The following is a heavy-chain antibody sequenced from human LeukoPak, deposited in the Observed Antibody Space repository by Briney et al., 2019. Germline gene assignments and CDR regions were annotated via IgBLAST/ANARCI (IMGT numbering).Heavy chain of an antibody. CDR2: IWYDGSNK. D-gene: IGHD2-8*02. V-gene: IGHV3-33*01. CDR1: GFTFSSYG. Sequence: PGRPLRLSCAASGFTFSSYGMHWVRQAPGKGLEWVAVIWYDGSNKYYADSVKGRFTISRDNSKNTLYLQMNSLRAEDTAVYYCARDYGGVYYYYGMDVWGQGTTVTVSS. CDR3: ARDYGGVYYYYGMDV. J-gene: IGHJ6*02.